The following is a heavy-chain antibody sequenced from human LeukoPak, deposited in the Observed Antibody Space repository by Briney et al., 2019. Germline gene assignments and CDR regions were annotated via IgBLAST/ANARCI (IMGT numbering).Heavy chain of an antibody. J-gene: IGHJ4*02. D-gene: IGHD3-16*02. Sequence: SQTLSLTCPVSGGSFSSGSYYWSWIRQPAGKGLEWIGRIYTSGSTNYNPSLKSRVTISVDTSKNQFSLKLSSVTAADTAVYYCARSDYVWGSYRYLDYWGQGTLVTVSS. CDR1: GGSFSSGSYY. CDR3: ARSDYVWGSYRYLDY. V-gene: IGHV4-61*02. CDR2: IYTSGST.